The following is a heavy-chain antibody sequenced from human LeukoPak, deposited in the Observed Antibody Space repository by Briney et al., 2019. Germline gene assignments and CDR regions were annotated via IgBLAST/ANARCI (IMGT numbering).Heavy chain of an antibody. CDR1: GFTFRSSA. CDR3: AKVATWTYFDS. D-gene: IGHD3/OR15-3a*01. V-gene: IGHV3-23*01. CDR2: IGDRAETT. J-gene: IGHJ4*02. Sequence: GGSLRLSCAASGFTFRSSAMSWVRQAPGKGLGWVSAIGDRAETTYYADSVKGRFTISRDNSKNTLYLQLTSLRVDDTAVYYCAKVATWTYFDSWGQGTLVTVSS.